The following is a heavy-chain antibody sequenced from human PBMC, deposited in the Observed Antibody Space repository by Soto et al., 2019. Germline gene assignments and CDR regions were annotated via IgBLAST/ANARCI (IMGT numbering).Heavy chain of an antibody. CDR3: ARVIPVVEAWFDP. CDR1: GYTFSNFG. Sequence: GQLVQSGAEVKKPGASVKVSCRASGYTFSNFGVTWVRRAPGQGLEWMGWISAYTDTPDYAQKFQGRVTMTIDTSTSTAYMDRRSLTSDDTLVYYCARVIPVVEAWFDPWGQGTLVTVSS. V-gene: IGHV1-18*01. J-gene: IGHJ5*02. CDR2: ISAYTDTP.